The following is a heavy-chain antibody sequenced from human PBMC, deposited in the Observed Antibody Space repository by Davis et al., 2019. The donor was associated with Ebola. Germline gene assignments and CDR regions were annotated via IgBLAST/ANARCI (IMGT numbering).Heavy chain of an antibody. Sequence: AASVKVSCKVSPYSLTVLALQWVRQAPGKGLEWVGGFESEDGEIVYAQKFQGRVTMTEDTSTDTAYMELSSLRSGDTSIYYCATVRAHSRHDNWGQGTLVTVAS. V-gene: IGHV1-24*01. D-gene: IGHD3-22*01. CDR1: PYSLTVLA. J-gene: IGHJ4*02. CDR2: FESEDGEI. CDR3: ATVRAHSRHDN.